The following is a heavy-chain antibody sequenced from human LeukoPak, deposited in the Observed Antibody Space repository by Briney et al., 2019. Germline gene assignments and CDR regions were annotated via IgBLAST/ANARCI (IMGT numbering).Heavy chain of an antibody. CDR1: GFTFSSYW. J-gene: IGHJ4*02. V-gene: IGHV3-7*05. CDR3: ARDTGYNTFDY. CDR2: IKEDGSDE. D-gene: IGHD5-24*01. Sequence: GGSLRLSCATSGFTFSSYWMSWVRQAPGKGLEWVANIKEDGSDEYYVDSVKGRFTISRANAKNSLYLQTNSLRAEDTAVYYCARDTGYNTFDYWGQGTLVTVSS.